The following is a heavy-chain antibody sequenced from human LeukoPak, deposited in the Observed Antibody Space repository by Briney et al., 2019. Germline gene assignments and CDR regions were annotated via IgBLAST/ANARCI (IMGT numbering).Heavy chain of an antibody. J-gene: IGHJ4*02. CDR3: AKRDYSNYDLAY. CDR2: ISGSGGST. D-gene: IGHD4-11*01. Sequence: GGSLRLSCAASGFTFSSYAMSWVRQAPGEGLEWVSAISGSGGSTYYADPVKGGFTISRDNSKKTLYLQMNSLRAEDTAIYYRAKRDYSNYDLAYWGERTLVTVSS. V-gene: IGHV3-23*01. CDR1: GFTFSSYA.